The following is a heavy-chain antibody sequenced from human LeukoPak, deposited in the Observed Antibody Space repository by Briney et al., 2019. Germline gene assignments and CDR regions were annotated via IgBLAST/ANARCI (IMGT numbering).Heavy chain of an antibody. Sequence: PGGSLRLSCAASGFTFSSYGMHWVRQAPGKGLEWVANIKQDGSEKYYVDSVKGRFTISRDNAKNSLYLQMNSLRAEDTAVYYCARDSPDPIMGIAVAGDFDYWGQGTLVTVSS. V-gene: IGHV3-7*01. J-gene: IGHJ4*02. CDR3: ARDSPDPIMGIAVAGDFDY. D-gene: IGHD6-19*01. CDR2: IKQDGSEK. CDR1: GFTFSSYG.